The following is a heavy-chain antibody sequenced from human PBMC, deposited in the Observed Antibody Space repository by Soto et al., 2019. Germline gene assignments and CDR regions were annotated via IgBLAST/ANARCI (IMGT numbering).Heavy chain of an antibody. V-gene: IGHV3-30*18. Sequence: QVQLVESGGGVVQPGRSLRLSCAVSGFTFSRFGMHWVRQAPGKGLEWVAVISYDGSNKYYVDSVKGRFTVSRDNSKSTLYLQMNSLKTEDTAVYFCAKDVANGVFIIEDLPGYYYGMDVWGQGTTVTVSS. J-gene: IGHJ6*02. CDR3: AKDVANGVFIIEDLPGYYYGMDV. D-gene: IGHD3-3*01. CDR1: GFTFSRFG. CDR2: ISYDGSNK.